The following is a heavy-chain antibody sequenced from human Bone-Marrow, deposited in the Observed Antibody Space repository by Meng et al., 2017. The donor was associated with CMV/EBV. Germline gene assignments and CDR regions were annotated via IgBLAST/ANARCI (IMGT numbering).Heavy chain of an antibody. J-gene: IGHJ5*02. CDR1: GGSYSGYY. Sequence: RTGAVYGGSYSGYYWSWIRQPPGKGLEWIGEINHSGSTNYNPSLKSRVTISVDTSKNQFSLKLSSVTAADTAVYYCARGTATGWFDPWGQGTLVTVSS. D-gene: IGHD4-17*01. CDR3: ARGTATGWFDP. V-gene: IGHV4-34*01. CDR2: INHSGST.